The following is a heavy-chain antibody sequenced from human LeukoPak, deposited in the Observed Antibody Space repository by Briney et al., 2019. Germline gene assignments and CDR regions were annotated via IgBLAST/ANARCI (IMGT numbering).Heavy chain of an antibody. CDR1: GGSFSGYY. CDR2: LNHSGTT. CDR3: ASGSESWFDP. D-gene: IGHD6-19*01. V-gene: IGHV4-34*01. J-gene: IGHJ5*02. Sequence: SETLSLTCAVYGGSFSGYYWSWIRQPPGKGLEWIGELNHSGTTNYNQSLNSRVTISEDTPKNQFSLRLSSVTAADTAVYYCASGSESWFDPWGQGTLVTVSS.